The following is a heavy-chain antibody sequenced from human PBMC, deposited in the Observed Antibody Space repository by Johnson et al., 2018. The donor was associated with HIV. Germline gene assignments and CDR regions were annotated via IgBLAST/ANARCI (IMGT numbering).Heavy chain of an antibody. CDR2: IYSGGST. CDR1: GFTVSSNY. J-gene: IGHJ3*02. D-gene: IGHD1-1*01. V-gene: IGHV3-53*01. Sequence: VQLVESGGGLAQPGGCLRLSCAASGFTVSSNYMSWVRQAPGKGLEWVSVIYSGGSTYYADSVKGRFTISRDNSKNTLYLQMNSLRAEDTAVYYCARAPGWNDVWGAFDIWGQGTMVTVSS. CDR3: ARAPGWNDVWGAFDI.